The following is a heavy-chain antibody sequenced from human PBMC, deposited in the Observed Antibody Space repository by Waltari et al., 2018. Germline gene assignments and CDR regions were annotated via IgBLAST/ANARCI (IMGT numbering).Heavy chain of an antibody. D-gene: IGHD3-16*01. Sequence: QVQLQQWGAGLLKPSETLSLTCAVYGGSFSGYYWSWIRQPPGKGLEWIGEINHRGSTYYNPSLKSRVTISVDTSKNQFSLKLSSVTAADTAVYYCASRLVWGNNWFDPWGQGTLVTVSS. V-gene: IGHV4-34*01. CDR2: INHRGST. CDR1: GGSFSGYY. J-gene: IGHJ5*02. CDR3: ASRLVWGNNWFDP.